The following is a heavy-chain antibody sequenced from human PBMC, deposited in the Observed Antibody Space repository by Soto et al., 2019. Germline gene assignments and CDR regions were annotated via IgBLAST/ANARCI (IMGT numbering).Heavy chain of an antibody. V-gene: IGHV5-51*01. Sequence: LGESLKISCKGSGFSFTNYWIGWVRQMPGKGLEWMGDIYPGDSDIRYSPSFRGQVTISADKSITTAYLQWSSLKASDTAMYYCARQSGGSGYYPDYWGQGTLVTVSS. D-gene: IGHD3-22*01. CDR1: GFSFTNYW. CDR3: ARQSGGSGYYPDY. J-gene: IGHJ4*02. CDR2: IYPGDSDI.